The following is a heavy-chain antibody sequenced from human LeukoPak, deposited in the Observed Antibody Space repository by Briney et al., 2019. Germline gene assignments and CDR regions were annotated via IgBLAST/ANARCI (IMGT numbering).Heavy chain of an antibody. CDR1: GGSISSGGYY. V-gene: IGHV4-31*03. J-gene: IGHJ3*02. D-gene: IGHD3-22*01. CDR2: IYYSGST. Sequence: SETLSLTCTVSGGSISSGGYYWSWIRQHPGKGLEWTGYIYYSGSTYYNPSLKSRVTISVDTSKNQFSLKLSSVTAADTAVYYCVRRGDSSGRDAVDICVQGTMVTVSS. CDR3: VRRGDSSGRDAVDI.